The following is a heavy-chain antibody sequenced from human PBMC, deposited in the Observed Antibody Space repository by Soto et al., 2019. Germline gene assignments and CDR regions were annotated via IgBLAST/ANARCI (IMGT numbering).Heavy chain of an antibody. Sequence: SGGSLRLSCAASGFTFTTCAMSWVRQAPGKGLEWVSAISGSGGSTYYADSVKGRFTISRDNSKNTLYLQMNSLRAEDTAVYYCAKDLGYSGYDRPFDYWGQGTQVTVSS. V-gene: IGHV3-23*01. CDR1: GFTFTTCA. CDR3: AKDLGYSGYDRPFDY. D-gene: IGHD5-12*01. CDR2: ISGSGGST. J-gene: IGHJ4*02.